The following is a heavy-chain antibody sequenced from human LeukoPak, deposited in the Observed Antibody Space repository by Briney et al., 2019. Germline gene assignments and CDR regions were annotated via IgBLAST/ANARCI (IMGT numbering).Heavy chain of an antibody. CDR2: IFYRGST. CDR3: AKSNGYGLVDI. V-gene: IGHV4-38-2*02. Sequence: PSETLSLTCTVSGYSISSGYYWGWFRLSPGKGLEWIGNIFYRGSTFYSPSFSSRITISLDTSRNEFSLKLISMTAADTAVYYCAKSNGYGLVDIWGQGTMVTVSS. CDR1: GYSISSGYY. J-gene: IGHJ3*02. D-gene: IGHD3-10*01.